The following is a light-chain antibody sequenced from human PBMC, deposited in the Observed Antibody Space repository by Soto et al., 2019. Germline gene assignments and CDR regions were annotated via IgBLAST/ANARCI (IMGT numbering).Light chain of an antibody. CDR2: DAS. CDR3: QQRSNWPPAT. CDR1: QSVSRY. Sequence: EIVLTQSPATLSLSPGARATLSCRASQSVSRYLAWYQQKPGQGPRLLIYDASNRATGIPARFSGSGSGTDFTLTISSLEPEDFAVYYCQQRSNWPPATFGQGTKVYIK. V-gene: IGKV3-11*01. J-gene: IGKJ1*01.